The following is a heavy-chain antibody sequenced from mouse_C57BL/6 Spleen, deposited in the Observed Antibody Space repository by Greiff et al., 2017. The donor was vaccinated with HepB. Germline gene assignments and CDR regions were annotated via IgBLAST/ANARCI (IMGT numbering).Heavy chain of an antibody. D-gene: IGHD1-2*01. J-gene: IGHJ3*01. V-gene: IGHV5-17*01. Sequence: EVKVVESGGGLVKPGGSLKLSCAASGFTFSDYGMHWVRQAPEKRLEWVAYISSGSSTIYYADTVKGRFTISRDNAKNTLFLQMTSLRSEDTAMYYCARKDYGAWFAYWGQGTLVTVSA. CDR1: GFTFSDYG. CDR2: ISSGSSTI. CDR3: ARKDYGAWFAY.